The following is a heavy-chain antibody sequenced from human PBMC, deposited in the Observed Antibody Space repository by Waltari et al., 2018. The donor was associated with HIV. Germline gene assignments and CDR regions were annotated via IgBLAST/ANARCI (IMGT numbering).Heavy chain of an antibody. J-gene: IGHJ3*02. V-gene: IGHV4-59*01. CDR3: ARVRITMIVARPNDAFDI. CDR2: IYYSGST. Sequence: QVQLQESGPGLVKPSETLSLTCTVSVGSISSYYWSWLRQPPGKGLEWIGHIYYSGSTNYNPSLKSRVTISLDTSKNQFSLKLSSVTAADTAVYYCARVRITMIVARPNDAFDIWGQGTMVTVSS. CDR1: VGSISSYY. D-gene: IGHD3-22*01.